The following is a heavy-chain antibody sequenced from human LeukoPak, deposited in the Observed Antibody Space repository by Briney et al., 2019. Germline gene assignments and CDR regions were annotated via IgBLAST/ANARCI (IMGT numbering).Heavy chain of an antibody. V-gene: IGHV4-59*08. Sequence: SETLSLTCTVSGGSISSYYWSWIRQPPGKGLEWIGYIYYSGSTNYNPSLKSRVTISVDTSKNQFSLKLSSVTAADTAVYYCARHVTLGYFDWSHFDYWGQGTLVTVSS. D-gene: IGHD3-9*01. CDR3: ARHVTLGYFDWSHFDY. J-gene: IGHJ4*02. CDR1: GGSISSYY. CDR2: IYYSGST.